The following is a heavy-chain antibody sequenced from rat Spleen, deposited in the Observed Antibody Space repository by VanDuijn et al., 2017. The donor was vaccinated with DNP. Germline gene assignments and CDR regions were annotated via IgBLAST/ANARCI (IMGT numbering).Heavy chain of an antibody. CDR2: INSAGST. Sequence: EVQLQESGPGLVKPSQSLSLTCSVTGYSITSSYRWNWIRKFPGNKLEWMGSINSAGSTTYNPSLQGRISITRDTSKNQFFLQLNSVSTEDTATYYCARWKIGPHYFDYWGQGTLVTVSS. J-gene: IGHJ3*01. V-gene: IGHV3-3*01. D-gene: IGHD1-1*01. CDR3: ARWKIGPHYFDY. CDR1: GYSITSSYR.